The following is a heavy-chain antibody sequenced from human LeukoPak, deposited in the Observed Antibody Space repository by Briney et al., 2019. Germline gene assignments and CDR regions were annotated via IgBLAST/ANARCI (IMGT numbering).Heavy chain of an antibody. CDR2: VIHSGGT. CDR3: ARARDSSGYYSPFDY. Sequence: SETLSLTCAVSGGSFIGYYWSWIRPPPGKGLEWIGEVIHSGGTNYNTSLKSRDTLSVDTSKNQFSLKLSSVTAADTAVYYCARARDSSGYYSPFDYWGRGTLVTVSS. V-gene: IGHV4-34*12. D-gene: IGHD3-22*01. J-gene: IGHJ4*02. CDR1: GGSFIGYY.